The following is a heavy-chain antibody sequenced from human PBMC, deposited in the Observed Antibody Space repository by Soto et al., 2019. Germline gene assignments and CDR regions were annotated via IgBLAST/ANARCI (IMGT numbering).Heavy chain of an antibody. CDR1: GFTFRTYA. D-gene: IGHD6-13*01. CDR3: ARVGSSSWYAYYYYGMDV. J-gene: IGHJ6*01. Sequence: QVQLVESGGGVVQPGTSLRLSCAASGFTFRTYAMHWVRQAPGKGLEWVAVISYDGSNKYYADSVKGRFTISRDNSKNTLYLQMNSLRAEDTAVYYCARVGSSSWYAYYYYGMDVW. V-gene: IGHV3-30*04. CDR2: ISYDGSNK.